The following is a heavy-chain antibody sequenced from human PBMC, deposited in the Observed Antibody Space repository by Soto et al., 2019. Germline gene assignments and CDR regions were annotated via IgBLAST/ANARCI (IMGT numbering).Heavy chain of an antibody. CDR3: VRGGSGWYPFDY. J-gene: IGHJ4*02. CDR1: GFAFSNYA. CDR2: LTGGGDNP. V-gene: IGHV3-23*01. Sequence: GGSLRLSCEASGFAFSNYAMSWVRQSPGKGLEWISSLTGGGDNPHYAESVKGRFTISRDNSKSTLFLQINSLSDGDTAVYYCVRGGSGWYPFDYWGQGTLVTVSS. D-gene: IGHD6-19*01.